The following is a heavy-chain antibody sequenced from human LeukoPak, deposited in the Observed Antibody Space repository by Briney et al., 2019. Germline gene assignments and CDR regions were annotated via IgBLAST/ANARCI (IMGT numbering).Heavy chain of an antibody. V-gene: IGHV4-59*01. CDR2: IYYSGST. CDR1: GGSISSYY. D-gene: IGHD3-3*01. CDR3: ARDNSYYDFWSGYSPEYNWFDP. Sequence: PSEALSLTCTVSGGSISSYYWSWIRQPPGKGLEWIGYIYYSGSTNYNPSLKSRVTISVDTSKNQFSLKLSSVTAADTAVYYCARDNSYYDFWSGYSPEYNWFDPWGQGTLVTASS. J-gene: IGHJ5*02.